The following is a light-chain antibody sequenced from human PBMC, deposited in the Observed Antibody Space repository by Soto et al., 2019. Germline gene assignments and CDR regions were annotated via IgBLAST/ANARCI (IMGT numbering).Light chain of an antibody. J-gene: IGKJ1*01. CDR2: VAS. CDR1: QSVDSSY. CDR3: QQYGSSPMT. V-gene: IGKV3-20*01. Sequence: EIVLTQSPGTLSLSPGEIATLSCRASQSVDSSYLAWYQQRPGQAPRLLIYVASNRATGIPDRFSGSGSGTDFTLTISSLEPEDFAVYYCQQYGSSPMTFGQGTKVDIK.